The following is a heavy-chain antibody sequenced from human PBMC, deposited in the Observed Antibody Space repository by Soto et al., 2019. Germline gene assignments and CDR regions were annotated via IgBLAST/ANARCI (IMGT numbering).Heavy chain of an antibody. CDR2: NRNKAGDYGT. D-gene: IGHD1-1*01. J-gene: IGHJ4*02. Sequence: GGSVRLSCAASGFTFSDHYMDWVRQAPGKGLEWVGRNRNKAGDYGTEYAASVEGRFTISRDNSRNTLYLQMNSLSAEDTAIYYCAKFVQVSGTDYWGQGTQVTVSS. V-gene: IGHV3-72*01. CDR1: GFTFSDHY. CDR3: AKFVQVSGTDY.